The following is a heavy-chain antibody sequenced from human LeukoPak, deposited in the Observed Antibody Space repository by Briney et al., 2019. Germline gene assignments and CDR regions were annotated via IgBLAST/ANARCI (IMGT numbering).Heavy chain of an antibody. CDR3: AKHSELLYYYYYMDV. V-gene: IGHV3-33*06. D-gene: IGHD1-7*01. CDR2: IWYDGSIK. Sequence: PGRSLRLSCAASGFTFSSYGMHWVRQAPGKGLEWVAVIWYDGSIKFYVDSVKGRFTISRDNSKNTLYLQMNSLRAEDTAVYYCAKHSELLYYYYYMDVWDKGTTVTVSS. CDR1: GFTFSSYG. J-gene: IGHJ6*03.